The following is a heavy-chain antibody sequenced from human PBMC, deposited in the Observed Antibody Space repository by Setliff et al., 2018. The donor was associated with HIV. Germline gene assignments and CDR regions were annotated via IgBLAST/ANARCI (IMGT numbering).Heavy chain of an antibody. D-gene: IGHD3-10*01. CDR1: GYTFTSSG. V-gene: IGHV1-18*01. CDR2: IGTYNGDT. CDR3: AREGRWFGDRGYYMDV. Sequence: ASVKVSCKASGYTFTSSGITWVRQAPGQGLEWMGWIGTYNGDTNYAQKFQGRVTMTTDTSTSTAYMELRSLISDGTAVYYCAREGRWFGDRGYYMDVWGTGTAVTVSS. J-gene: IGHJ6*03.